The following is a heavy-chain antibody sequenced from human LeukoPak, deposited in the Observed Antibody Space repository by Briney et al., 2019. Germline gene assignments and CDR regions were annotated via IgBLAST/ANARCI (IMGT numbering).Heavy chain of an antibody. D-gene: IGHD6-6*01. CDR2: MYNSVSI. V-gene: IGHV4-38-2*01. CDR3: ARNSSSGFFDY. Sequence: PSETLPLTCVLSGYSIRNGDYWGWIRQSPGKGLEWIASMYNSVSIHYNPSLKSRVTILVDTSKNEFSLKMRSVTAADTAVYYCARNSSSGFFDYWGQGTLATVSS. J-gene: IGHJ4*02. CDR1: GYSIRNGDY.